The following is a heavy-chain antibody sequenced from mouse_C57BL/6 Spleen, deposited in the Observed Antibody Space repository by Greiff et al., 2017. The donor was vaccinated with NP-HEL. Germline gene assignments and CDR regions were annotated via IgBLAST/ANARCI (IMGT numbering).Heavy chain of an antibody. CDR3: TRERDGYYWFAD. CDR2: IDPETGGT. D-gene: IGHD2-3*01. J-gene: IGHJ3*01. V-gene: IGHV1-15*01. Sequence: QVQLQQSGAELVRPGASVTLSCKASGYTFTDYEMHWVKQTPVHGLEWIGAIDPETGGTAYNQKFKGKAILTADQSSSTAYMELRSLTSEDSDVYCCTRERDGYYWFADWGQGTLVTVSA. CDR1: GYTFTDYE.